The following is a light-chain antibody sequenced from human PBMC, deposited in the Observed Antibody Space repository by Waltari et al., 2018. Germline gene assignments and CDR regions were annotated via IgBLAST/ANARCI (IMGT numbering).Light chain of an antibody. CDR1: SSDVGGYNY. Sequence: QSALTQPASVSGSPGQSITISCTGTSSDVGGYNYVSWYQQHPGKAPKLMIYDVSKRPSGVSNRFSGSKSGNTASLTIPGLQAEDEADYYCSSYTSSSTPVVFGGGTKLTVL. CDR3: SSYTSSSTPVV. J-gene: IGLJ2*01. CDR2: DVS. V-gene: IGLV2-14*01.